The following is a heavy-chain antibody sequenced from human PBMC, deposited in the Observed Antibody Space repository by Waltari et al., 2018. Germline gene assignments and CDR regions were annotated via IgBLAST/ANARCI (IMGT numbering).Heavy chain of an antibody. CDR2: ISYDGSKT. J-gene: IGHJ6*02. Sequence: QVQLVESGGGVVQPGTSLRLSVGASGFTFSSFAMHWVRQAPGKGLEWVAIISYDGSKTYYAESVRGRFTISRDNSNNTLYLQMNSLRGEDTALYYCTKEHADYGMDVWGQGTTVTVSS. CDR1: GFTFSSFA. CDR3: TKEHADYGMDV. V-gene: IGHV3-30*18.